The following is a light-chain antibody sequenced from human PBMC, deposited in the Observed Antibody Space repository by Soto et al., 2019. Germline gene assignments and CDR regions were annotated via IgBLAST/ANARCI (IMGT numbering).Light chain of an antibody. CDR1: QDISNW. Sequence: IQTTQFSSAVSPPVGEIVTITCRASQDISNWLAWYQQKPGKAPRFLIYDASSLQSGVPSRFSGSGSGTHFTLTISSLQPEDFATYYCQQANSFPINFDEGTQLEIK. J-gene: IGKJ5*01. V-gene: IGKV1-12*01. CDR3: QQANSFPIN. CDR2: DAS.